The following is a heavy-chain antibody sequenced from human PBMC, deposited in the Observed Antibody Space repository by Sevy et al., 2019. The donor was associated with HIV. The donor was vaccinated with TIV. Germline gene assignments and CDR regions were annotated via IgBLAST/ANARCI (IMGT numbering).Heavy chain of an antibody. CDR3: AREGCTIPHDY. J-gene: IGHJ4*02. Sequence: GGSLRLSCEASGFTFSKYSMSWVHQAPGKGLEWVSTFSFGCGRINYANSVKGRFTISRDDSKNTLYLQMNSLRAEDTAVYYCAREGCTIPHDYWGQGTLVTVSS. D-gene: IGHD2-2*02. CDR1: GFTFSKYS. V-gene: IGHV3-23*01. CDR2: FSFGCGRI.